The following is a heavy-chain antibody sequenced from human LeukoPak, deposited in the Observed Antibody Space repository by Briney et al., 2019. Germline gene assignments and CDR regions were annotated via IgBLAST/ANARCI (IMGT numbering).Heavy chain of an antibody. Sequence: GGSLRLSCAASGFTVSSDYMSWVRQAPGKGLEWVSLIYSGGSTYYADSVKGRFTISRDNSKNTLYLQMNSLRAEDTAVYYCVKDNEAGGSPFDRWGQGTLVTVSS. CDR2: IYSGGST. D-gene: IGHD1-1*01. CDR3: VKDNEAGGSPFDR. J-gene: IGHJ4*02. CDR1: GFTVSSDY. V-gene: IGHV3-53*01.